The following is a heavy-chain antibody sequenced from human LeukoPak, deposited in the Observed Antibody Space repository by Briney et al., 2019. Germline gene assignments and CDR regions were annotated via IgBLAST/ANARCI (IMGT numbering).Heavy chain of an antibody. CDR2: ISAYNGNT. V-gene: IGHV1-18*01. D-gene: IGHD2-2*01. CDR3: ARVSIVVVPAAMEIYYYYYMDV. Sequence: ASVKVSCKASGGTFSSYAISWVRQAPGQGLEWMGWISAYNGNTNYAQKLQGRVTMTTDTSTSTAYMELRSLRSDDTAVYYCARVSIVVVPAAMEIYYYYYMDVWGKGTTVTVSS. CDR1: GGTFSSYA. J-gene: IGHJ6*03.